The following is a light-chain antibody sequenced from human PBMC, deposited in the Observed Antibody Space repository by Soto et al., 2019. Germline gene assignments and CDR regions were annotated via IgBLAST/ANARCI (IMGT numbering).Light chain of an antibody. J-gene: IGKJ1*01. Sequence: EIVLTQSPATLSLSPGERSTLSFMSSQSVSGCLAWYQQKPGQAPRLLIFDASNRATGIPARFSGSGSGTDFTLTISSLEPEDFAIYYCQQRCNWPPVTFGQGTKVDI. CDR2: DAS. CDR1: QSVSGC. CDR3: QQRCNWPPVT. V-gene: IGKV3-11*01.